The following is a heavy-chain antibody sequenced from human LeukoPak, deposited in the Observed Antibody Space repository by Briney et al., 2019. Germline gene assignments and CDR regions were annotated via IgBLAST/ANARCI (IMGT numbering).Heavy chain of an antibody. CDR2: IYHSGDT. D-gene: IGHD3-9*01. CDR1: GGSISSGDYY. V-gene: IGHV4-30-4*01. CDR3: ARLTGYYHY. J-gene: IGHJ4*02. Sequence: SSETLSLTCTVSGGSISSGDYYWSWLRQPPGKGLEWIGYIYHSGDTYYNPFLKSRVTISVDTSKNQFSLKLSSVTAADTAVYYCARLTGYYHYWGQGTLVTVSS.